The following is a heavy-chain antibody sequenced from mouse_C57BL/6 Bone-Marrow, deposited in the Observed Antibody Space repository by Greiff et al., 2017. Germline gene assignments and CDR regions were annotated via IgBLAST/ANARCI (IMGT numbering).Heavy chain of an antibody. CDR1: GYTFTSYW. CDR2: IDPSDSYT. V-gene: IGHV1-50*01. J-gene: IGHJ2*01. Sequence: QVQLQQPGAELVKPGASVKLSCKASGYTFTSYWMQWVKQRPGQGLEWIGEIDPSDSYTNYNQKFKGKSTLTADKSSSTAYMQLSSLTSEDSAVYYCARRGPYFDYWGQGTTLTVSS. CDR3: ARRGPYFDY. D-gene: IGHD3-3*01.